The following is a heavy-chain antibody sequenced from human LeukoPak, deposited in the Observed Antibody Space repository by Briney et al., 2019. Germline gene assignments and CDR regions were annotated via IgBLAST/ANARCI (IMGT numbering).Heavy chain of an antibody. Sequence: GGSLRLSCAASGFTVSSNYMSWVRQAPGKGLEWVSVIYSGGSTYYADSVKGRFTISRDNSKNTLYLQMNSLRAEDTAVYYCASEGYYGSGSYIYWGQGTLVTVSS. CDR1: GFTVSSNY. CDR3: ASEGYYGSGSYIY. D-gene: IGHD3-10*01. V-gene: IGHV3-66*01. CDR2: IYSGGST. J-gene: IGHJ4*02.